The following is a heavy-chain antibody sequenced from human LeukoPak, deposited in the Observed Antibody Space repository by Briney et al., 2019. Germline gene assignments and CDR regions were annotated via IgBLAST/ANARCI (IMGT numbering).Heavy chain of an antibody. J-gene: IGHJ4*02. V-gene: IGHV3-7*01. D-gene: IGHD2-21*01. CDR1: GFTFSSYW. CDR2: IKQDGSEK. CDR3: AKSHCGRFSCSRVDY. Sequence: PGGSLRLSCAASGFTFSSYWMSWVRQAPGKGLEWVANIKQDGSEKYYVDPVKGRFTISRDNAKNSLYLQMNSLRAEDTAVYYCAKSHCGRFSCSRVDYWGQGTLVTVSS.